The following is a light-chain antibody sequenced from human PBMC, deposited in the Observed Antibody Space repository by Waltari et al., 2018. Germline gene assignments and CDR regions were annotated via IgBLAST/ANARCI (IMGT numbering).Light chain of an antibody. CDR3: QQFYTSPPT. J-gene: IGKJ1*01. V-gene: IGKV4-1*01. CDR2: WAS. Sequence: VMTQSPDSLAVSLGERATINCQSSQTILYNSNNKNYLVWYQQKPGQPPKLLIYWASTRESGVPDRFNGSGSGTDFTLTISSLQAEDVALYYCQQFYTSPPTFGQGTKVEIK. CDR1: QTILYNSNNKNY.